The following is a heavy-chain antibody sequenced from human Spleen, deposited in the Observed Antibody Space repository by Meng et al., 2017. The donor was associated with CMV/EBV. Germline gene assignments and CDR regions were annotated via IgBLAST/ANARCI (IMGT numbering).Heavy chain of an antibody. CDR2: LHYGGST. CDR3: ARDPRPISWFDP. Sequence: SETLSLTCTVSGASISSSGYYWDWIRQPPGRGLEWIGSLHYGGSTYSNPSLKSRVTISIDMSKNQFSLKLKSVTAADTAVYYCARDPRPISWFDPWGRGTLVTVSS. V-gene: IGHV4-39*07. CDR1: GASISSSGYY. J-gene: IGHJ5*02.